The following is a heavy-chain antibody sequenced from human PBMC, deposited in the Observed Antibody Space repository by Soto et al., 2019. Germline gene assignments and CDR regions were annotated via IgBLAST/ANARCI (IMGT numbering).Heavy chain of an antibody. Sequence: GASVKVSCKASGYTFTSYAMHWVRQAPGQRLEWMGWINAGNGNTKYSQKFQGRVTITRDTSASTAYMELSSLRSEDTAVYYCASAWNVDTAMVPPSERDYYYGMDVWGQGTTVTVSS. CDR3: ASAWNVDTAMVPPSERDYYYGMDV. J-gene: IGHJ6*02. V-gene: IGHV1-3*01. CDR2: INAGNGNT. D-gene: IGHD5-18*01. CDR1: GYTFTSYA.